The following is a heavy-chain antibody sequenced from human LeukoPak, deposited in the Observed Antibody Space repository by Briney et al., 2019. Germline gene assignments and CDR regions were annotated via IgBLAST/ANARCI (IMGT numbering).Heavy chain of an antibody. CDR1: GFTFSSYS. V-gene: IGHV3-48*01. Sequence: GGSLRLSCAASGFTFSSYSMNWVRQAPGKGLEWVSYISSSSTIYYADSVKGRFTISRDNAKNTLYLQMNSLRAEDTAVYYCARTGDFDPSFDYWGQGTLVTVSS. CDR2: ISSSSTI. D-gene: IGHD3-9*01. J-gene: IGHJ4*02. CDR3: ARTGDFDPSFDY.